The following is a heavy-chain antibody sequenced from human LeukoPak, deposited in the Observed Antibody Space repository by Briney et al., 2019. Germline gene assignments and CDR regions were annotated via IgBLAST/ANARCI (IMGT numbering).Heavy chain of an antibody. CDR3: ARDNGGSYEYYGMDV. D-gene: IGHD1-26*01. J-gene: IGHJ6*02. V-gene: IGHV3-23*01. Sequence: GGSLRLSCAASGFTFSSYAMSWVRQAPGKGLEWVSAISGSGGSTYYADSVKGRFTISRDNAKNSLYLQMNSLRAEDTAVYYCARDNGGSYEYYGMDVWGQGTTVTVSS. CDR2: ISGSGGST. CDR1: GFTFSSYA.